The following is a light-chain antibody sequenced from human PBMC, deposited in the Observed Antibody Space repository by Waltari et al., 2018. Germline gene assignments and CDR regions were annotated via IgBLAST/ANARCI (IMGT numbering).Light chain of an antibody. CDR1: TSDVGAYNY. V-gene: IGLV2-11*01. CDR3: CSYAGTYTFEV. CDR2: GVT. Sequence: QSALTQPRSVSGSPGQSVTISCTGTTSDVGAYNYVSWYQQHPGKAPKLMIYGVTEGSSGVPERFSGSKSGNTASLTISGLQAEDEADYYCCSYAGTYTFEVFGTGTKVTVL. J-gene: IGLJ1*01.